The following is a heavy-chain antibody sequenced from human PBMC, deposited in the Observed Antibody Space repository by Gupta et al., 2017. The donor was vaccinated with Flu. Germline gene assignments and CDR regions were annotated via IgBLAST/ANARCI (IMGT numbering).Heavy chain of an antibody. D-gene: IGHD2-15*01. CDR2: INTNSGNT. J-gene: IGHJ6*03. CDR1: GYTFSSYD. Sequence: QVQLVQSGAEVKKPGASVKVSCKASGYTFSSYDINWVRQASGQGPEWMGWINTNSGNTGYAQKFQGRVTMTRNNSISTAYMELASLKSEDTAVYYCARRIKDSVYYYRDDWGRGTAVTVSS. V-gene: IGHV1-8*01. CDR3: ARRIKDSVYYYRDD.